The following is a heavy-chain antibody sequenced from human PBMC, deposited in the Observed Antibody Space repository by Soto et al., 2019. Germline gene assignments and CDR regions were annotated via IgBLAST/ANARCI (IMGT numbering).Heavy chain of an antibody. CDR3: ARGVNSSGLRFLDWFPNWRYYYGMDV. CDR1: VGTLSGYA. Sequence: SVNVACKSSVGTLSGYAISWVRQAPGQGLEWMGGIIPIFGTANYAQKFQGRVTITADKSTSTAYMELSSLRSEDTAVYYCARGVNSSGLRFLDWFPNWRYYYGMDVWGQGTTVTVSS. CDR2: IIPIFGTA. V-gene: IGHV1-69*06. J-gene: IGHJ6*02. D-gene: IGHD3-3*01.